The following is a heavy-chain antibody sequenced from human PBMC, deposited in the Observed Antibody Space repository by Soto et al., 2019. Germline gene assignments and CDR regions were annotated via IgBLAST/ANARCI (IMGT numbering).Heavy chain of an antibody. D-gene: IGHD3-22*01. CDR2: IYSGGST. CDR1: GFTVSSNY. CDR3: ARGNYNRNNYRVGIDS. V-gene: IGHV3-53*01. Sequence: PGGSLRLSCAASGFTVSSNYMNWVRRAPGKGLEWVSVIYSGGSTYYADSVKGRFTISRDNSKNTLYLQMNSLRVDDTAVYYCARGNYNRNNYRVGIDSWGQGTLVTVSS. J-gene: IGHJ4*02.